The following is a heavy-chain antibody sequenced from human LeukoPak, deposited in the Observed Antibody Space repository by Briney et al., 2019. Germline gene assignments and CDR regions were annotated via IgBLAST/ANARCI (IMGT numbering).Heavy chain of an antibody. V-gene: IGHV3-30*03. D-gene: IGHD1-1*01. CDR2: IPLDGNNN. Sequence: PGGSLRLSCAASGFTFSSYGMHWVRQAPGKGLEGVAVIPLDGNNNYYGDSVKGRFSLSRDNSMNTLYLQLNSLRTEDTAMYYCARDLSGHWTYDYWGQGTLVTVSS. J-gene: IGHJ4*01. CDR1: GFTFSSYG. CDR3: ARDLSGHWTYDY.